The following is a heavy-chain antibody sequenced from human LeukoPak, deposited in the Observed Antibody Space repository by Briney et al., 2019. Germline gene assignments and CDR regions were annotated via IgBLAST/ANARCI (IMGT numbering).Heavy chain of an antibody. D-gene: IGHD3-10*01. Sequence: SETLSLTCAVYGGSFSGYYWSWIRQPPRKGLEWIGEINHSGSTKYNPSLKSRVTIPVDTSKNKFSLKLSSVNAAGTAVYYVSRCMTYYYGSGRPHFDYWGQGTLVTVSS. J-gene: IGHJ4*02. CDR1: GGSFSGYY. CDR3: SRCMTYYYGSGRPHFDY. V-gene: IGHV4-34*01. CDR2: INHSGST.